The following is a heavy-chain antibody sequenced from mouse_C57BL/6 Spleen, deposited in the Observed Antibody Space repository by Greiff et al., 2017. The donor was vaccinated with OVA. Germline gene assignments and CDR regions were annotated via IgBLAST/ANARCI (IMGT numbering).Heavy chain of an antibody. CDR2: IDPNSGGT. CDR3: AREEAYDGYYSWFAY. CDR1: GYTFTSYW. D-gene: IGHD2-3*01. Sequence: VQLQQPGAELVKPGASVKLSCKASGYTFTSYWMHWVKQRPGRGLEWIGRIDPNSGGTKYNEKFKSKATLTVDKPSSTACMQLSSLTSEDSAVYYCAREEAYDGYYSWFAYWGQGTLVTVSA. J-gene: IGHJ3*01. V-gene: IGHV1-72*01.